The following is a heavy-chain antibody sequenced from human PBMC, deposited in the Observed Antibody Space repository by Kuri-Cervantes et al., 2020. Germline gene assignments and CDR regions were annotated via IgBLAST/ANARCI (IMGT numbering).Heavy chain of an antibody. CDR3: ARGLRYFDWLFKGHWFDP. J-gene: IGHJ5*02. Sequence: LRLSCTVSGGSISSGGYYWSWIRQHPGKGLEWIGYIYYSGSTYYNPSLKSRVTISVDTSKNQFSLKLSSVTAADTAVYYCARGLRYFDWLFKGHWFDPWGQGTLVTVSS. V-gene: IGHV4-31*03. CDR2: IYYSGST. CDR1: GGSISSGGYY. D-gene: IGHD3-9*01.